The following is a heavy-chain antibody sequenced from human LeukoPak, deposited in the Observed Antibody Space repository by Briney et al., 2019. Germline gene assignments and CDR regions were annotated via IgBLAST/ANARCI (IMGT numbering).Heavy chain of an antibody. CDR2: IYYSGST. Sequence: PSETLSLTCTVSGGSISSGDYYWSWIRQPPGKGLEWIGYIYYSGSTYYNPSLKSRVTISVDTSKNQFSLKLSSVTAADTAVYYCASTYQLLYYFDYWGQGTLVTASS. CDR3: ASTYQLLYYFDY. V-gene: IGHV4-30-4*08. D-gene: IGHD2-2*01. CDR1: GGSISSGDYY. J-gene: IGHJ4*02.